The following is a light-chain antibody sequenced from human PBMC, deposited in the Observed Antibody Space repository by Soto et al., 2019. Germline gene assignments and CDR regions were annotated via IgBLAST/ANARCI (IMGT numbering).Light chain of an antibody. J-gene: IGKJ2*01. CDR1: QSVSSN. V-gene: IGKV3-15*01. CDR3: QQYNNWPPA. Sequence: EIVMTQSPATLSVSPGERATLSCRASQSVSSNLAWYQQKPGQAPRLLIYGASTRATGIPARFSGSGSGTEFPLTISSLQSEDFAVYYCQQYNNWPPAFGQGNKLEIK. CDR2: GAS.